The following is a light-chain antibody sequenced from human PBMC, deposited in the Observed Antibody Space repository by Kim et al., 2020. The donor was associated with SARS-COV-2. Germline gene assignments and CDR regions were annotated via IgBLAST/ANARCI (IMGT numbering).Light chain of an antibody. CDR1: QSITSW. Sequence: DIQMTQSPSTLSASVGDRATITRRASQSITSWLTWNQQRPGKAPKVLIYKASSLESGVPSRFSGSGSGTEFTLTISSLQPDNFATYYCQQYNRTFGQGTKVDIK. CDR2: KAS. CDR3: QQYNRT. V-gene: IGKV1-5*03. J-gene: IGKJ1*01.